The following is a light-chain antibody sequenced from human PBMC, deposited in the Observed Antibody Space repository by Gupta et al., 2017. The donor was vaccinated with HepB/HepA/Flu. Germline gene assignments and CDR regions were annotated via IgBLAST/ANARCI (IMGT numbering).Light chain of an antibody. J-gene: IGKJ4*01. CDR3: QHYDDSIPIS. CDR2: GAS. Sequence: EFVLTQSPGTLSLSPGERATLSCRASQSFTSGYLAWYQQKPGQAPRLLIYGASSRATDIPDRFSGSGSGTDFTLTISRREPEDFAVYYCQHYDDSIPISFGGGTKVEMK. CDR1: QSFTSGY. V-gene: IGKV3-20*01.